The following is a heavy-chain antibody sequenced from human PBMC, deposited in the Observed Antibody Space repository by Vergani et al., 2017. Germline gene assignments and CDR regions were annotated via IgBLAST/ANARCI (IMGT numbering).Heavy chain of an antibody. V-gene: IGHV4-59*01. D-gene: IGHD1-20*01. CDR1: CGSISSYY. J-gene: IGHJ5*02. CDR3: AKVITGAAYSGFDP. CDR2: IYYSGST. Sequence: QVQLQESGPGLVKPSETLPLTCTVSCGSISSYYWSWIRQPPGKGLEWIGYIYYSGSTNYNPSLKSRVTISVDTSKNQFSLKLRSVTAADTPVYYCAKVITGAAYSGFDPWGQGTLVTVSS.